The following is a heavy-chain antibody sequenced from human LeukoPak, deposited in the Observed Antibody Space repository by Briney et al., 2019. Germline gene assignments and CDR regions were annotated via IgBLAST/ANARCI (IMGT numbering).Heavy chain of an antibody. CDR1: GFTFSSYS. D-gene: IGHD6-19*01. CDR3: ARSLRRIGSGWDVFDP. J-gene: IGHJ5*02. Sequence: PGGSLRLSCAASGFTFSSYSMNWVRQAPGKGLEWVSYISSSGSTIYYADSVKGRFTISRDNAKNSLYLQMNSLRAEDTAVYYCARSLRRIGSGWDVFDPWGQGTLVTVSS. V-gene: IGHV3-48*04. CDR2: ISSSGSTI.